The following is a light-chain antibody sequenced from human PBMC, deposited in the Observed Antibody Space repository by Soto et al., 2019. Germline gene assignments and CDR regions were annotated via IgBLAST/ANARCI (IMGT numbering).Light chain of an antibody. Sequence: IVMPQSPATLSVSPGERATFSCRASQNIYSNIAWYQQKPGQAPRLLIYGASTRATGIPARFSGSGSGTDFTLTISRLEPEDFAVYYCQQYGTSPWTFCQGTKVDIK. CDR2: GAS. V-gene: IGKV3-15*01. CDR3: QQYGTSPWT. CDR1: QNIYSN. J-gene: IGKJ1*01.